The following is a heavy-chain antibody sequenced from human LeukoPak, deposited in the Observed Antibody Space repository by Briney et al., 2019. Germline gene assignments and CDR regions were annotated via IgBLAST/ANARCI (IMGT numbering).Heavy chain of an antibody. D-gene: IGHD3-3*01. CDR3: ARVYYDFWTYYYGMDV. CDR2: IGAYNGNT. Sequence: ASVKVSCKASGYTFTSYGISWVRQAPGQGLEWMGWIGAYNGNTNYAQKLQGRVTMTTDTSTSTAYMELRSLRSDDTAVYYCARVYYDFWTYYYGMDVWGQGTTVTVSS. CDR1: GYTFTSYG. J-gene: IGHJ6*02. V-gene: IGHV1-18*01.